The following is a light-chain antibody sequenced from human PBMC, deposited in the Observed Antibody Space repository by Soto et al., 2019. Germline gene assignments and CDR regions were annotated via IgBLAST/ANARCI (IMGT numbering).Light chain of an antibody. CDR1: QSVNSN. CDR3: QQYNNRPPDT. J-gene: IGKJ2*01. Sequence: EIVMTQSPATLSVSPGGRATLSCRASQSVNSNLAWYQQKPGQAPRLRIYGASTRAAGIPARFSGSGSGTEFSLTISSLQSEDFAVYYCQQYNNRPPDTFGQGTKLEIK. CDR2: GAS. V-gene: IGKV3-15*01.